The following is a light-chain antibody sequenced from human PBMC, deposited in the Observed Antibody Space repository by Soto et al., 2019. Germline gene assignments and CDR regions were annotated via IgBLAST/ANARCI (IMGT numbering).Light chain of an antibody. CDR1: QNISSY. J-gene: IGKJ1*01. CDR2: AAS. CDR3: QQSYSSLRT. V-gene: IGKV1-39*01. Sequence: DIQMTQSPSSLSASVGDRVTITCRASQNISSYLNWYQQKPGKAPKLLVYAASSLQSGVPSRFSGSGSGTDFTLTISSLQPEDFATYYCQQSYSSLRTFGQGTKVDI.